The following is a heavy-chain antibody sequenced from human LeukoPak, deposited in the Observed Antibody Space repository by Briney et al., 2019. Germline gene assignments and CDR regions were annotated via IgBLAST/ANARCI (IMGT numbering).Heavy chain of an antibody. CDR1: GGSMSSSY. J-gene: IGHJ4*02. D-gene: IGHD2-2*01. CDR3: ARAANAWYYFDY. CDR2: MFDSRNV. V-gene: IGHV4-59*12. Sequence: SETLSLSCTVSGGSMSSSYGSWVRQPPGKGLEWIGSMFDSRNVFYNPSLKSQVTISVDTSKNQFSLKLTSVSAADTAVYFCARAANAWYYFDYWGQGTLVTVSS.